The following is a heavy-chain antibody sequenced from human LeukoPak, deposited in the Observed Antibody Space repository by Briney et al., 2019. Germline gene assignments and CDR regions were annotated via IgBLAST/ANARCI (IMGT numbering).Heavy chain of an antibody. CDR3: ARVDRRGHYDFWSGQELPYYYMDV. CDR1: GFTFSSYW. V-gene: IGHV3-7*01. D-gene: IGHD3-3*01. CDR2: IKQDGSEK. Sequence: GGSLRLSCAASGFTFSSYWMSWVRQAPGKGLEWVANIKQDGSEKYYVDSVKGRFTISRDNAKNSLYLQMNSLRAEDTAVYYCARVDRRGHYDFWSGQELPYYYMDVWGKGTTVTVSS. J-gene: IGHJ6*03.